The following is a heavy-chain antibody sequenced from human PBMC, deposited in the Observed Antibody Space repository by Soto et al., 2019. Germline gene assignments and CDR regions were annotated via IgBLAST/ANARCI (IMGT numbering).Heavy chain of an antibody. D-gene: IGHD2-2*01. CDR3: ARAGCSSTRCYLWDRGSYGMDV. J-gene: IGHJ6*02. CDR2: IYYSGST. V-gene: IGHV4-31*02. CDR1: GGSISSGAYY. Sequence: SETLSLTCTVSGGSISSGAYYWSWIRQHPGKGLEWIGYIYYSGSTYYNPSLKSRVTISVDTSKNQFSLNLSSVTAADTAVYYCARAGCSSTRCYLWDRGSYGMDVWGQGTTVTVSS.